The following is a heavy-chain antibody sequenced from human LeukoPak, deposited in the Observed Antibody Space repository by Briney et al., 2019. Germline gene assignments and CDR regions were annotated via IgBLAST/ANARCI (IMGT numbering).Heavy chain of an antibody. J-gene: IGHJ4*02. CDR3: ARTKEQLYYFDP. CDR1: GGSISSYY. CDR2: IYYSGST. V-gene: IGHV4-59*01. D-gene: IGHD6-13*01. Sequence: SETVSLTCTVSGGSISSYYWSWIRQFPGKGLEWIGHIYYSGSTNYNPSLKSRVTISVDTSKNQFSLRLGSVTAADTAVYYCARTKEQLYYFDPWGQGTLVTVSS.